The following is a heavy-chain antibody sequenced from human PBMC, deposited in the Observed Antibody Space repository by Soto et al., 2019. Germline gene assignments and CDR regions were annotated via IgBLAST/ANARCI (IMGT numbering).Heavy chain of an antibody. Sequence: SETLSLTFTVSGGSFTGHFWSWVRQPPGKGLEWIGEVSHSGNTKYYPSLRSLVTLSVDSSKNQISLALTSVTAADTAVYYCARDKFERTGWHQFDXWGQGTRVTVSX. CDR1: GGSFTGHF. CDR2: VSHSGNT. CDR3: ARDKFERTGWHQFDX. J-gene: IGHJ5*02. V-gene: IGHV4-34*01. D-gene: IGHD7-27*01.